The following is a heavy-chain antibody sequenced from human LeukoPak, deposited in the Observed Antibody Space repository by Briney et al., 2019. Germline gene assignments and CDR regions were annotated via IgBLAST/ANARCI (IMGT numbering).Heavy chain of an antibody. CDR1: GFTFSSYA. Sequence: GGSLRLSCAASGFTFSSYAMSWVRQAPGKGLEWVSGISGSGGSTYYADSVKGRFTISRDKSKDTLFLQMNSLRVEDTAIYYCAKDGVETCGGVSFFDYWGQGTLVTVSS. J-gene: IGHJ4*02. V-gene: IGHV3-23*01. CDR2: ISGSGGST. CDR3: AKDGVETCGGVSFFDY. D-gene: IGHD2-21*01.